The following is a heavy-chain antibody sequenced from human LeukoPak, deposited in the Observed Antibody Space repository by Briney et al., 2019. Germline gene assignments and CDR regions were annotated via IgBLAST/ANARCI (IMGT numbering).Heavy chain of an antibody. V-gene: IGHV1-8*03. CDR2: MNPNSGNT. J-gene: IGHJ6*03. CDR3: ARDYPYDILTGRDYYYYMDV. CDR1: GYTFTSYD. Sequence: GASVKVSCKASGYTFTSYDINWVRQATGQGLEWMGWMNPNSGNTGYAQKFQGRVTITRNTSISTAYMELSSLRSEDTAVYYCARDYPYDILTGRDYYYYMDVWGKGTTVTVSS. D-gene: IGHD3-9*01.